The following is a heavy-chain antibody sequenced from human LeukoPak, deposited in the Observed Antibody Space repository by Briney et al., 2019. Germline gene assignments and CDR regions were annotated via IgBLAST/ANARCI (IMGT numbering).Heavy chain of an antibody. CDR1: GFTFNNYA. Sequence: GGSLRLSCAASGFTFNNYAMHWVRQAPGKGLEWVSLISWGGGSTYYADSVKGRFTISRDNSRSSLYLQMNSLKTEDTALYYCAKDFASTLVWGVISWGQGTLVTVSS. CDR3: AKDFASTLVWGVIS. J-gene: IGHJ4*02. CDR2: ISWGGGST. D-gene: IGHD3-10*01. V-gene: IGHV3-43D*03.